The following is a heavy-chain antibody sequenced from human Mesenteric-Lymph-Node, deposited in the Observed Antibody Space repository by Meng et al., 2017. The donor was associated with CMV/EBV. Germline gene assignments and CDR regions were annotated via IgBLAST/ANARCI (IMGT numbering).Heavy chain of an antibody. CDR1: VLTVTNNY. CDR2: NYGSGST. Sequence: GESLKISCAASVLTVTNNYMSWVRQAPGKGLEWVSVNYGSGSTYYADSVKGRFTVSRDNSKNTLYLQMNSLRAEDTAVYYCAKILRYLDCYFDYWGQGTLVTVSS. V-gene: IGHV3-53*01. D-gene: IGHD3-9*01. CDR3: AKILRYLDCYFDY. J-gene: IGHJ4*02.